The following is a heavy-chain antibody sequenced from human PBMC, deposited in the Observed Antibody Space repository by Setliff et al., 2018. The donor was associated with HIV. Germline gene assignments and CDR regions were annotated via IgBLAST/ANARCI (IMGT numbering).Heavy chain of an antibody. CDR1: GGI. Sequence: SVKVSCKPSGGIISWVRQAPGQGLEWMGRIIPVGGTTNYAQKFQGRVTITADKSTSTVYMELSSLRSDDTAVYYCATGLSSTDPSSNSWGQGTPVTVSS. V-gene: IGHV1-69*08. CDR3: ATGLSSTDPSSNS. CDR2: IIPVGGTT. J-gene: IGHJ4*02. D-gene: IGHD1-1*01.